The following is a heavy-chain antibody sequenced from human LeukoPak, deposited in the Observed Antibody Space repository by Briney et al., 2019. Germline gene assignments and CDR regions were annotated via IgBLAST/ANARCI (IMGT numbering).Heavy chain of an antibody. Sequence: GGSLRLSCAAPGFTFTNAWMTWVRQAPGKGLEWVGRIKSKTDGGTTDYAAPVKGRFTISRDDSKNTLYLQMNSLKIEDTAVYYCTIVNFGSGWYVGYWGQGTLVTVSS. CDR2: IKSKTDGGTT. CDR1: GFTFTNAW. D-gene: IGHD6-19*01. CDR3: TIVNFGSGWYVGY. J-gene: IGHJ4*02. V-gene: IGHV3-15*01.